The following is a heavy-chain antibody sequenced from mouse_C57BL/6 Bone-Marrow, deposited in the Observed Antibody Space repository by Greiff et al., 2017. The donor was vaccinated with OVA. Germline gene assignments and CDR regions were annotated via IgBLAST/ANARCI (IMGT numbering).Heavy chain of an antibody. CDR1: GYAFSSSW. CDR3: AAGGYYAFFDY. Sequence: QVQLQQSGPELVKPGASVKISCKASGYAFSSSWMNWVKQRPGTGLEWIGRIYPGDGDTNYNGKFKGKATLTADKSSSTAYLQLSSLTSEDSAVYFCAAGGYYAFFDYWGQGTTLTVSS. V-gene: IGHV1-82*01. J-gene: IGHJ2*01. D-gene: IGHD2-3*01. CDR2: IYPGDGDT.